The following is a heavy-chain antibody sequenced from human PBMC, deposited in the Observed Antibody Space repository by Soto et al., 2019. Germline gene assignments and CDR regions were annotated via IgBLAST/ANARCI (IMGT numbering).Heavy chain of an antibody. Sequence: GGSLRLSCAASGFTFSSYGMHWVRQAPGKGLEWVAVIWYDGSNKYYADSVKGRFTISRDNSKNTLYLQMNSLRAEDTAVYYCAREGPLPLDRGAFDYWGQGTLVTVSS. CDR2: IWYDGSNK. CDR3: AREGPLPLDRGAFDY. D-gene: IGHD3-10*01. V-gene: IGHV3-33*01. CDR1: GFTFSSYG. J-gene: IGHJ4*02.